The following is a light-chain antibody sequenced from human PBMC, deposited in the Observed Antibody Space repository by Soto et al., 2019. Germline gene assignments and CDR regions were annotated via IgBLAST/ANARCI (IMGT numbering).Light chain of an antibody. Sequence: DIQMTQSPSSLSASVGDRVTITCRASQGISNYLAWFQQKPGKVPQLLIYSASTLQSGVPSRFSGSGSGTDFTLTIISLQPEDVATYYCLKHNSAPWTFGHGTKVEIK. J-gene: IGKJ1*01. V-gene: IGKV1-27*01. CDR3: LKHNSAPWT. CDR2: SAS. CDR1: QGISNY.